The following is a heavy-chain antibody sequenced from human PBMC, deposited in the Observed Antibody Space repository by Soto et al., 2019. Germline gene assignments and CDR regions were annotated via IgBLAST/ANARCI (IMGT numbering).Heavy chain of an antibody. CDR1: VCSISSGGYS. J-gene: IGHJ4*02. Sequence: QLQLQESGSGLVKPSQTLSLTCAVSVCSISSGGYSWSWIRQPPGKGLEWIGYIYHSGSTYYNPSLKSRVTKSGDRAKNQFSLKLSSVTAADTAVYYCAGGPGVARNYWVQGTLVTVSS. CDR2: IYHSGST. D-gene: IGHD5-12*01. V-gene: IGHV4-30-2*01. CDR3: AGGPGVARNY.